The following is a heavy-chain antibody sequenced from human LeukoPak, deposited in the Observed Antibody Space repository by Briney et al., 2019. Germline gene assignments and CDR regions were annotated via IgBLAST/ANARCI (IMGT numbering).Heavy chain of an antibody. Sequence: PSQTLSLTCTVSGGSISSGDYYWSWIRQPPGKGLEWIGYIYYSGSTYYNPSLKSRVTISVDTSKNQFSLKLSSVTAADTAVYYCARIYGDYEVVWYFDYWGQGTRVTVSS. V-gene: IGHV4-30-4*01. D-gene: IGHD4-17*01. CDR2: IYYSGST. J-gene: IGHJ4*02. CDR3: ARIYGDYEVVWYFDY. CDR1: GGSISSGDYY.